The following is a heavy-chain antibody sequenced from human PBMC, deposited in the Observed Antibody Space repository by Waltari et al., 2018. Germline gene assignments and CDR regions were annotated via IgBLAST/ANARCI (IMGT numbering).Heavy chain of an antibody. D-gene: IGHD6-6*01. Sequence: QVQLVESGGGVVQPGRSLRLSCAASGFTFSSYGMHWVRQAPGKGLEWVAVIWYDGSNKYYADSVKGRFTISRDNSKNTLYLQMNSLRAEDTAVYYCARDRPQYSSSGYFQHWGQGTLVTVSS. J-gene: IGHJ1*01. CDR3: ARDRPQYSSSGYFQH. V-gene: IGHV3-33*01. CDR1: GFTFSSYG. CDR2: IWYDGSNK.